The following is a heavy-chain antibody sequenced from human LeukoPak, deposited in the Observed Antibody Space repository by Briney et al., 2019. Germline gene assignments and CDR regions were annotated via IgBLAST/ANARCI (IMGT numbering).Heavy chain of an antibody. CDR1: GGSISSYY. Sequence: SETLSLACTVSGGSISSYYWSCIRQPPGKGLEWIGYIYYRGSTNYNPSLKSRVTISVDTSKNQFSLKVSSVTAADTAVYYCVRAVAATRIDFWGQGTLVTVSS. CDR3: VRAVAATRIDF. CDR2: IYYRGST. D-gene: IGHD6-19*01. J-gene: IGHJ4*02. V-gene: IGHV4-59*01.